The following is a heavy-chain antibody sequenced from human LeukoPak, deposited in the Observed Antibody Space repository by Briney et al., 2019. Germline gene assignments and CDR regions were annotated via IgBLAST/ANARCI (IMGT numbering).Heavy chain of an antibody. V-gene: IGHV3-23*01. CDR2: VNGDGSST. CDR1: GFTFKSYG. J-gene: IGHJ4*02. D-gene: IGHD3-10*01. CDR3: AKRHPDAGVYDS. Sequence: GGSLRLSCVVSGFTFKSYGMSWVRQAPGKGLEWVSAVNGDGSSTYYADSVKGRFTISRDNSKNTVYLQMNSLRAEDTAMYYCAKRHPDAGVYDSWGQGALVTVSS.